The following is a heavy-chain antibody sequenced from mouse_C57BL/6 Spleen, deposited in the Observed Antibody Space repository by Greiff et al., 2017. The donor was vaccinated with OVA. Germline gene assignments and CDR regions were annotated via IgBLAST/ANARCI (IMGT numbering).Heavy chain of an antibody. CDR3: ARGSPRYFDV. Sequence: VQLQQPGAELVMPGASVKLSCKASGYTFTSYWMHWVKQRPGQGLEWIGEIDPSDSYTNYNQKFKGKSTLTVDKSSSTAYMQLSSLTSEDSAVYYCARGSPRYFDVWGTGTTVTVSS. CDR2: IDPSDSYT. J-gene: IGHJ1*03. V-gene: IGHV1-69*01. CDR1: GYTFTSYW.